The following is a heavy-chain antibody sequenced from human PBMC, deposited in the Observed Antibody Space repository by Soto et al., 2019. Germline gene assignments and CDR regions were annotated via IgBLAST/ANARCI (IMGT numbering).Heavy chain of an antibody. J-gene: IGHJ5*02. CDR1: GFTFSSYW. CDR2: IKQDGSEK. CDR3: ARDGGYRSSWYER. V-gene: IGHV3-7*01. Sequence: PVGSLRLSCAASGFTFSSYWMSWVRQAPGKGLEWVANIKQDGSEKYYVDSVKGRFTISRDNAKNSLYLQMNSLRAEDTAVYYCARDGGYRSSWYERWGQGTLVTVSS. D-gene: IGHD6-13*01.